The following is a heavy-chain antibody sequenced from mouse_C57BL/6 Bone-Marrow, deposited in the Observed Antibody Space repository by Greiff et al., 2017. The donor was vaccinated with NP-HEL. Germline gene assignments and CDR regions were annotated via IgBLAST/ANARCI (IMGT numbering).Heavy chain of an antibody. Sequence: VQLKESGAELVKPGASVKVSCKASGYTFTSYWMHWVKQRPGQGLEWIGRIHPSDSDTNYNQKFKGKATLTVDKSSSTAYMQRSSLTSEDSAVYYCAGGLPGAYWGQGTLVTVSA. CDR3: AGGLPGAY. V-gene: IGHV1-74*01. J-gene: IGHJ3*01. CDR1: GYTFTSYW. CDR2: IHPSDSDT.